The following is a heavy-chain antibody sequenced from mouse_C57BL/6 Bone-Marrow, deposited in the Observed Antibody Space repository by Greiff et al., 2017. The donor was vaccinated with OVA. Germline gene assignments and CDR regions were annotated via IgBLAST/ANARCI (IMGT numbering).Heavy chain of an antibody. J-gene: IGHJ4*01. D-gene: IGHD2-14*01. CDR3: AREGYPYYAMDY. Sequence: QVQLQQSGAELVMPGASVKLSCKASGYTFTSYWMHWVKQRPGQGLEWIGEIDPSDSYTNYNQKFKGKSTLTVDKSSSTAYMQLSSLTSEDSAVYYCAREGYPYYAMDYWGQGTSVTVSS. CDR1: GYTFTSYW. V-gene: IGHV1-69*01. CDR2: IDPSDSYT.